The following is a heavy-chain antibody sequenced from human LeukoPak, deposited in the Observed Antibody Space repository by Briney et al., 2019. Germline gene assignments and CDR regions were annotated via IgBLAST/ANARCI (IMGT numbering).Heavy chain of an antibody. V-gene: IGHV3-48*04. D-gene: IGHD3-22*01. CDR3: AKGYYYDSSGYYYSDY. Sequence: GGSLRLSCAASGLTFSSHSMNWVRQAPGKGLDWVSYISSGSSTMYYADSVKGRFTISRDNAKNSLYLQMNSLRAEDTAVYYCAKGYYYDSSGYYYSDYWGQGTLVTVSS. CDR2: ISSGSSTM. J-gene: IGHJ4*02. CDR1: GLTFSSHS.